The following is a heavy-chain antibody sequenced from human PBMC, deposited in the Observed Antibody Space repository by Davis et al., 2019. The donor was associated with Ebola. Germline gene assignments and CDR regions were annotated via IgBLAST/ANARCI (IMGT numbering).Heavy chain of an antibody. V-gene: IGHV1-18*04. CDR2: ISAYNGNT. Sequence: ASVKVSCKASGYTFTSYYMHWVRQAPGQGLEWMGWISAYNGNTNYAQKLQGRVTMTTDTSTSTAYMELRSLRSDDTAVYYCAREGYIAVAAEYYYYYGMDVWGKGTTVTVSS. CDR1: GYTFTSYY. D-gene: IGHD6-19*01. CDR3: AREGYIAVAAEYYYYYGMDV. J-gene: IGHJ6*04.